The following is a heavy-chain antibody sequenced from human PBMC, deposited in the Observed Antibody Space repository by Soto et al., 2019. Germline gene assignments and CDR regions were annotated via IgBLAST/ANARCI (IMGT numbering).Heavy chain of an antibody. J-gene: IGHJ5*02. CDR2: IFYSGST. V-gene: IGHV4-39*01. CDR3: QRQTAESFRSGCYKDNLFHL. D-gene: IGHD6-19*01. CDR1: GGYTSRHNHF. Sequence: SETLSLTCTVSGGYTSRHNHFSGWIRQPQGKGLEWIGSIFYSGSTYHNPSLKSRVTISVDTSKNQFSLNLNPVTAEDPAVFYCQRQTAESFRSGCYKDNLFHLRGQGTLVSVS.